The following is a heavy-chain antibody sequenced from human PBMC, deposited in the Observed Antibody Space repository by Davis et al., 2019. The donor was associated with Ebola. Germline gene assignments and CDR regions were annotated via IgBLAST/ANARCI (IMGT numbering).Heavy chain of an antibody. CDR2: IIPIFGTA. Sequence: AASVKVSCKASGGTFSSYAISWVRQAPGQGLEWMGGIIPIFGTANYAQKFQGRVTITADESTSTAYMELSSLRSEDTAVYYCARGRWRTYSGYDGEYYYYGMDVWGQGTTVTVSS. D-gene: IGHD5-12*01. V-gene: IGHV1-69*13. J-gene: IGHJ6*02. CDR3: ARGRWRTYSGYDGEYYYYGMDV. CDR1: GGTFSSYA.